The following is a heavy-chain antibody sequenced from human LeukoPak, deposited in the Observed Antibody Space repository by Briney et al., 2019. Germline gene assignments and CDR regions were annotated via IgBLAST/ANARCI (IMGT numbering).Heavy chain of an antibody. CDR1: GGSISSSSYY. Sequence: PSETLSLTCTVSGGSISSSSYYWGWIRQPPGKGLEWIGSIYYSGSTYYNPSLKSRVTISVDTSKNQFSLKLSSVTAADTAVYYCARLTYDYVWGSYDGYYYYMDVWGKGTTVTVSS. CDR3: ARLTYDYVWGSYDGYYYYMDV. CDR2: IYYSGST. D-gene: IGHD3-16*01. V-gene: IGHV4-39*01. J-gene: IGHJ6*03.